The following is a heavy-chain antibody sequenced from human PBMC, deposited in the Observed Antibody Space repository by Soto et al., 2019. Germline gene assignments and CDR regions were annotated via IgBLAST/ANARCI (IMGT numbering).Heavy chain of an antibody. V-gene: IGHV3-23*01. CDR3: AKAENIAARLKSCY. CDR2: ISGSGDST. CDR1: GFTFSTYA. D-gene: IGHD6-6*01. J-gene: IGHJ4*02. Sequence: GGSLRLSCAASGFTFSTYAMSWVRQAPGKGLEWVSGISGSGDSTYYADSVKGRFTISRDNSKNTLYLQMNSLRAEDTAVYYCAKAENIAARLKSCYWGQGTLVTVS.